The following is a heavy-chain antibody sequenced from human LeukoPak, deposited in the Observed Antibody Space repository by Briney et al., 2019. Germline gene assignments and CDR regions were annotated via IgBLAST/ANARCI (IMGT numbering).Heavy chain of an antibody. CDR1: GGSISSSSYY. CDR3: ARDGGGPAFDI. V-gene: IGHV4-39*02. CDR2: IYYSGST. J-gene: IGHJ3*02. Sequence: SETLSLTCTVSGGSISSSSYYWGWIRQPPGKGLEWIGSIYYSGSTYYNPSLKSRVTISVDTSKNQFSLKLSSVTAADTAVYYCARDGGGPAFDIWGQGTMVTVSS.